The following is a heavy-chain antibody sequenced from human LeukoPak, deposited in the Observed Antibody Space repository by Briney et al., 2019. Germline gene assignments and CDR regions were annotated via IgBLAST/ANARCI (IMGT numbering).Heavy chain of an antibody. CDR1: GGSISSSSYY. CDR2: IYYSGST. Sequence: PSETLSLTCTVSGGSISSSSYYWGWIRQPPGTGLEWIGSIYYSGSTYYNPSLKSRVTISVDTSKNQFSLKLSSVTAADTAVYYCARRGDGYNLYYFDYWGQGTLVTVSS. J-gene: IGHJ4*02. D-gene: IGHD5-24*01. CDR3: ARRGDGYNLYYFDY. V-gene: IGHV4-39*01.